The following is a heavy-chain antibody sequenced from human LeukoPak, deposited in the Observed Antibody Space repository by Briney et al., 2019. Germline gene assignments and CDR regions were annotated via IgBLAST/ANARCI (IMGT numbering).Heavy chain of an antibody. CDR1: GFTFSDYY. V-gene: IGHV3-11*04. D-gene: IGHD6-13*01. Sequence: PGGSLRLSCAASGFTFSDYYMSWIRQAPGKGLEWVSYISSSGSTIYYADFVKGRFTISRDNAKNSLYLQMNSLRAEDTAVYYCARQVSSTPPYYYMDVWGKGTTVTISS. CDR2: ISSSGSTI. CDR3: ARQVSSTPPYYYMDV. J-gene: IGHJ6*03.